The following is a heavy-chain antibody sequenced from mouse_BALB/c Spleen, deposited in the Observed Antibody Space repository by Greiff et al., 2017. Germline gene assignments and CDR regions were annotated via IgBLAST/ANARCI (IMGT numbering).Heavy chain of an antibody. D-gene: IGHD1-1*01. J-gene: IGHJ2*01. CDR3: TRDTVVAYYFDY. Sequence: DVMLVESGGGLVKPGGSLKLSCAASGFTFSSYTMSWVRQTPEKRLEWVATISSGGSYTYYPDSVKGRFTISRDNAKNTLYLQMSSLKSEDTAMYYCTRDTVVAYYFDYWGQGTTLTVSS. V-gene: IGHV5-6-4*01. CDR2: ISSGGSYT. CDR1: GFTFSSYT.